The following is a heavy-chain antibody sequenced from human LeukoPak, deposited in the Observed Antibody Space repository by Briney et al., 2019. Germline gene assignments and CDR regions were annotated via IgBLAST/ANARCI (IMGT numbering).Heavy chain of an antibody. CDR1: GFTFSSYS. CDR2: ISSSSSYI. D-gene: IGHD6-13*01. Sequence: GGSLRLSCAASGFTFSSYSMNWVRQAPGKGLEWVSSISSSSSYIYYADSVKGRFTISRDNAKNSLYLQMSSLRAEDTAVYYCAREPAAGPYYYYMDVWGKGTTVTVSS. J-gene: IGHJ6*03. V-gene: IGHV3-21*01. CDR3: AREPAAGPYYYYMDV.